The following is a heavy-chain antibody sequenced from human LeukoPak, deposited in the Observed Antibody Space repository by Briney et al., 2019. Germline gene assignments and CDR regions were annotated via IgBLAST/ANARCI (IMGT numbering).Heavy chain of an antibody. CDR2: TSAYNGNT. J-gene: IGHJ3*02. Sequence: ASVKVSCKASGYTFTSYGISWVRQAPGQGLEWMGWTSAYNGNTNYAQKLQGRVTMTTDTSTSTAYMELRSLRSDDTAVYYCARADYYDSSGYYYVNAFDIWGQGTMVTVSS. D-gene: IGHD3-22*01. V-gene: IGHV1-18*01. CDR3: ARADYYDSSGYYYVNAFDI. CDR1: GYTFTSYG.